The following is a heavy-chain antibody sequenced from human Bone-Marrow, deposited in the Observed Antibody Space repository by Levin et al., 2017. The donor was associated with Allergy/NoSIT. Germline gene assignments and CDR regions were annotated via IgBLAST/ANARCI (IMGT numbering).Heavy chain of an antibody. CDR2: INHTGST. J-gene: IGHJ1*01. D-gene: IGHD3-3*01. CDR1: GGSFSSYY. V-gene: IGHV4-34*01. Sequence: SETLSLTCAVYGGSFSSYYWSWVRQPPGKGLEWIGEINHTGSTNYNPSLKSRVTISVDTSKNQFSLKLSSVTAADTAVYYCARVGSSGYRKRIEYFQHWGQGTLVTVSS. CDR3: ARVGSSGYRKRIEYFQH.